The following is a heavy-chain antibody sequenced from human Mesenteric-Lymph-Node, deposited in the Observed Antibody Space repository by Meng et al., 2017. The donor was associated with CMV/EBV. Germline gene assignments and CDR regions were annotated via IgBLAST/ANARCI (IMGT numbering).Heavy chain of an antibody. J-gene: IGHJ4*02. D-gene: IGHD3-3*01. CDR1: GFTFSSYA. Sequence: GESLKISCTASGFTFSSYAIHWVRQAPGKGLEWVVVISYDGSNKYYADSVKGRFTISRDNSKNTLYLQMNSLRAEDTAVYYCARGVTIFGVAKNYYFDYWGQGTLVTVSS. CDR3: ARGVTIFGVAKNYYFDY. V-gene: IGHV3-30*04. CDR2: ISYDGSNK.